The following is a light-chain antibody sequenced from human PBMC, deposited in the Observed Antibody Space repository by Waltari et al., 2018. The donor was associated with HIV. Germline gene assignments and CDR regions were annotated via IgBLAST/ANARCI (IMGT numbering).Light chain of an antibody. CDR1: NIGTKS. CDR2: HDT. V-gene: IGLV3-21*01. J-gene: IGLJ2*01. Sequence: SYVLTQPPSVSAAPGKTARITCGGKNIGTKSVNWYQQKAGQAPVVLIYHDTDRPSGIPDRCSGSNSEDTATLTIRRVEAGDEAVYYCQVWDTTTDPYVIFGGGTNLAV. CDR3: QVWDTTTDPYVI.